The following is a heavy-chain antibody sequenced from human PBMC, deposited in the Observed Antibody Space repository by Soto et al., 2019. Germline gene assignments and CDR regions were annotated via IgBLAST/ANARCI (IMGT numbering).Heavy chain of an antibody. V-gene: IGHV1-8*01. CDR3: ARGTRVFDS. CDR1: GYTFTGYD. Sequence: QVQLVQSGAEVKKSGASVKVSCKASGYTFTGYDLNWVRQATGQGPEWMGWMNPNSGNTGYAQKFQGRVTMTRNNSISTAYMELSSLRSEDTAVYYCARGTRVFDSWGQGTLVTVSS. CDR2: MNPNSGNT. D-gene: IGHD2-2*01. J-gene: IGHJ4*02.